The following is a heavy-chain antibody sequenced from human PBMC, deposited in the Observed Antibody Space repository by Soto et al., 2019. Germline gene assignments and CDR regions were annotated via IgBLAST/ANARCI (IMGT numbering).Heavy chain of an antibody. CDR3: ARLISTSTSPGNPYSGMDV. J-gene: IGHJ6*02. D-gene: IGHD1-1*01. Sequence: QVQLVQSGAEVKKPGSSVKVSCKVSGGTFSSYAISWVRQAPGQGLEWMGGIIPIFDTTNYAQSLQGRVTITADESTSTAYMELDSLRSEDTAIYYCARLISTSTSPGNPYSGMDVWGQGTTVTVSS. CDR1: GGTFSSYA. CDR2: IIPIFDTT. V-gene: IGHV1-69*01.